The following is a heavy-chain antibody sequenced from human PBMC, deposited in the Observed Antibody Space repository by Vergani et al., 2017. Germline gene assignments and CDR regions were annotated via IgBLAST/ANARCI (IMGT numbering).Heavy chain of an antibody. V-gene: IGHV3-30-3*01. D-gene: IGHD5-12*01. J-gene: IGHJ4*02. CDR1: GFTFSSYA. CDR3: ARRAGEYSDVYFDY. Sequence: QVQLVESGGGVVQPGRSLRLSCAASGFTFSSYAMHWVRHAPGKGLEWVAVISYDGSNKYYVDSVKGRFTISRDNSKNTLYLQMNSMRAEDTAVYYCARRAGEYSDVYFDYWGQGTLVTVSS. CDR2: ISYDGSNK.